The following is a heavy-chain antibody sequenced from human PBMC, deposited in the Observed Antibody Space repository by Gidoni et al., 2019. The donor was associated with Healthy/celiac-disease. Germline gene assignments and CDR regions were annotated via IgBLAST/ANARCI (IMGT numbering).Heavy chain of an antibody. CDR1: GFTFSSYA. D-gene: IGHD3-22*01. Sequence: EVQLLESGGGLVQPGGSLRLPCAASGFTFSSYAMSWVRQAPGKGVEWVSAMSGSGGSTYYADSVKGRFTISRDNSKNTLYLQMNSLRAEDTAVYYCAKDEGGHYYDSSGYYFDYWGQGTLVTVSS. J-gene: IGHJ4*02. CDR2: MSGSGGST. CDR3: AKDEGGHYYDSSGYYFDY. V-gene: IGHV3-23*01.